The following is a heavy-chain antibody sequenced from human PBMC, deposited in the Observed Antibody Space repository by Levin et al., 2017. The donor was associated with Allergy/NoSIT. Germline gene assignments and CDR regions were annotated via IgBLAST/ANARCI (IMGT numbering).Heavy chain of an antibody. CDR1: GGTFSSYG. CDR3: ARLKGHAFDI. CDR2: IIPIIGIT. Sequence: GASVKVSCKASGGTFSSYGITWVRQAPGQGLEWMAKIIPIIGITYSAQKFQGRVTITADKSTNTAYMELSSLRSEDTAVYYCARLKGHAFDIWGQGTALTVS. J-gene: IGHJ3*02. V-gene: IGHV1-69*04.